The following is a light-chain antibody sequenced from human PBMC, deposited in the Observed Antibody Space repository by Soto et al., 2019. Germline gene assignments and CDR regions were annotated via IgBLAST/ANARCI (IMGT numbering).Light chain of an antibody. V-gene: IGKV3-15*01. CDR3: QQYNNWPRT. Sequence: EIVMTQSPVTLSVSPGERATLSCRASQSVTSKLAWYQQKPGQAPRLLIYGASTRAPGIPARFSASGSGTEFTPTISSLQSEYFAIYYCQQYNNWPRTFGQGTKVEIK. CDR1: QSVTSK. CDR2: GAS. J-gene: IGKJ1*01.